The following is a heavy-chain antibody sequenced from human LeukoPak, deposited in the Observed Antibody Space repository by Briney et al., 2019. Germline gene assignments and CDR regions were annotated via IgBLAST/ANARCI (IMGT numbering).Heavy chain of an antibody. D-gene: IGHD1-7*01. Sequence: ASVKVSCKASGYTFTNYAISWVRQAPGQGLEWMGWVSAYNGNTNYAQKLQGRVTMTTDTSTSTACMELRSLRSEDTAVYYCATVSRGNYVWGQGTLVTVSS. CDR3: ATVSRGNYV. V-gene: IGHV1-18*01. J-gene: IGHJ4*02. CDR2: VSAYNGNT. CDR1: GYTFTNYA.